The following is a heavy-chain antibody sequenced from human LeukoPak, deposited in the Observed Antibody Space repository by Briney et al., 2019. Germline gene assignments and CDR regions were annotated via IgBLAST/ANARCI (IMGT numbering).Heavy chain of an antibody. D-gene: IGHD4-23*01. CDR1: GGSISSGGYS. V-gene: IGHV4-30-2*01. CDR2: IYHSGST. CDR3: ARGNSGDFYWYFDL. J-gene: IGHJ2*01. Sequence: SQTLSLTCAVSGGSISSGGYSWSWIRQPPGKGLEWIGYIYHSGSTYYNPSLKSRVTISVDRSKNRFSLKLSSVTAADTAVYYCARGNSGDFYWYFDLWGRGTLVTVSS.